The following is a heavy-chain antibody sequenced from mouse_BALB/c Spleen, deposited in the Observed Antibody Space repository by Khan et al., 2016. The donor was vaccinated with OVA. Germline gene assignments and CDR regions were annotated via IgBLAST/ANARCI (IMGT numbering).Heavy chain of an antibody. V-gene: IGHV3-2*02. CDR2: ISYSGST. J-gene: IGHJ3*01. CDR3: ARWFTY. CDR1: GYSITSDYA. Sequence: EVQLQESGPGLVKPSQSLSLTCTVTGYSITSDYAWNWIRQFPGNKLGWMGYISYSGSTTYNPSLKSRISITRDTSKNQFFLQLNSVTTEDTATYYCARWFTYWGQGTLVTVSA.